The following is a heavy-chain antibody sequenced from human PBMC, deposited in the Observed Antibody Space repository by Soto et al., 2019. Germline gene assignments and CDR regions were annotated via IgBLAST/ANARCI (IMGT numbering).Heavy chain of an antibody. CDR1: GYTFTTYA. J-gene: IGHJ4*02. Sequence: GASGKVSCKASGYTFTTYAMHWVRQAPGQRLEWMGWINAGNGNTKYSQKFQGRVTITRDTSASTAYMELSSLRSEDTAVYYCARGPITMIGYYFDYWGQGTLVTVSS. CDR3: ARGPITMIGYYFDY. D-gene: IGHD3-10*02. CDR2: INAGNGNT. V-gene: IGHV1-3*01.